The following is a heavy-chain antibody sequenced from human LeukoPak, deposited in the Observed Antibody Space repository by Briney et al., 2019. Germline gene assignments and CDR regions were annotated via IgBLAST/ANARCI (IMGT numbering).Heavy chain of an antibody. V-gene: IGHV1-69*13. D-gene: IGHD3-3*01. CDR3: AGAIFGVVTPGDYYHYMYV. J-gene: IGHJ6*03. CDR1: GGTFSSYA. CDR2: IIPIFGTA. Sequence: ASVKVSCKASGGTFSSYAISWVRQAPGQGLEWMGGIIPIFGTANYAQKFQGRVTITADESTSTAYMELSSLRSEDTAVYYCAGAIFGVVTPGDYYHYMYVWGKVPTVTVYS.